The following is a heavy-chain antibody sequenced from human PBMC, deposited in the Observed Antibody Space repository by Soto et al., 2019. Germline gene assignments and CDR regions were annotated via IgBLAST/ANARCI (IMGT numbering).Heavy chain of an antibody. J-gene: IGHJ3*02. Sequence: PSETLSLTCTVSGGSISSSSYYWGWIRQPPGKGLEWIGSINYSGSTYYNPSLKSRVTISVDTSKNQFSLKLSSVTAADTAVYYCARLVGQPNYYDSSCAFDIWGQGTMVTVSS. CDR2: INYSGST. V-gene: IGHV4-39*01. CDR3: ARLVGQPNYYDSSCAFDI. D-gene: IGHD3-22*01. CDR1: GGSISSSSYY.